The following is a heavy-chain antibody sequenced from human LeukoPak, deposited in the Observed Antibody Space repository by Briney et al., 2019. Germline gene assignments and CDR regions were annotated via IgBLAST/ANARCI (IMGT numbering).Heavy chain of an antibody. CDR1: GFTISTHA. V-gene: IGHV3-64*01. D-gene: IGHD6-13*01. J-gene: IGHJ4*02. CDR2: ISSNGEVT. CDR3: AREGSSSWYRFLDS. Sequence: GGSLTPACQASGFTISTHAMHWVRPAAGKVLGYVSTISSNGEVTYYTNSVEGRFTISRDNSKNTLYLQMGSLRAEDMAVYYCAREGSSSWYRFLDSWGQGNLVTVSS.